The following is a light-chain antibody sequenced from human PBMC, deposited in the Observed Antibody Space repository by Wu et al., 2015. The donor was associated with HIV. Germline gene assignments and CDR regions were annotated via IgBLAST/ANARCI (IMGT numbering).Light chain of an antibody. CDR1: QDISNS. V-gene: IGKV1-NL1*01. J-gene: IGKJ1*01. CDR3: QQYYSTLT. CDR2: AAS. Sequence: DIQMTQSPSSLSASVGGRVTITCRASQDISNSLVWYQQKPGKAPKLLVSAASRLQSGVPSRFSGSRSGTDYTLTISSLQPEDFATYWCQQYYSTLTFGQGTKVEIK.